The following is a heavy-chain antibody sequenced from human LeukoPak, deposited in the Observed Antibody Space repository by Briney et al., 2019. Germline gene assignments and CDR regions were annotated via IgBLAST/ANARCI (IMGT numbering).Heavy chain of an antibody. D-gene: IGHD3-10*01. CDR2: ISSSSSTI. CDR3: AKAREWLGELLYFDY. Sequence: PGGSLRLSCAASGFTFSSYSMNWVRQAPGKGLEWVSYISSSSSTIYYADSVKGRFTISRDNAKNSLYLEMNSLRAEDTAVYYCAKAREWLGELLYFDYWGQGTLVTVSS. J-gene: IGHJ4*02. V-gene: IGHV3-48*01. CDR1: GFTFSSYS.